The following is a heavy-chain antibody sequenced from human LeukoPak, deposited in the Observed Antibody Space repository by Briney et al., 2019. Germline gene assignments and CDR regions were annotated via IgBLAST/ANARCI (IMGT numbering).Heavy chain of an antibody. CDR3: ARVNGRDGYNYDY. D-gene: IGHD5-24*01. V-gene: IGHV4-59*06. Sequence: SETLSLTCTVSGGSISSYYWSWIRQPPGKGLEWIGYIYYSGSTYYNPSLKSRVTISVDTSKNQFSLKLSSVTAADTAVYYCARVNGRDGYNYDYWGQGTLVTVSS. CDR1: GGSISSYY. CDR2: IYYSGST. J-gene: IGHJ4*02.